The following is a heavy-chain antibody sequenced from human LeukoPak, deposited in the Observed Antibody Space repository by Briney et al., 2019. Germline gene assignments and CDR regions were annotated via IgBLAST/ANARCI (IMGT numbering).Heavy chain of an antibody. CDR2: INSDGSST. V-gene: IGHV3-74*01. J-gene: IGHJ6*04. CDR1: GFTFSSYW. Sequence: PGGSLRLSCAASGFTFSSYWMHWVRQAPGKGVVWVSRINSDGSSTSYADSVKGRFTISRDNAKNTLYLQMNSLRAEDTAVYYCARAEGIAVAGNYYYGMDVWGKGTTVTVSS. CDR3: ARAEGIAVAGNYYYGMDV. D-gene: IGHD6-19*01.